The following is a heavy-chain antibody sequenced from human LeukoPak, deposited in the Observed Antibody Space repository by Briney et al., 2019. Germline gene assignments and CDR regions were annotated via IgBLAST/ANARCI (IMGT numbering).Heavy chain of an antibody. Sequence: PSETLSLTCAVYGGSFSGYYWSWIRQPAGKGLEWIGLIYTSGSTNYNPSLKSRVTMSVDTSKNHFSLKLSSVTAADTAVYYCARGYWAGYYYYYALDVWGQGTTVTVSS. CDR1: GGSFSGYY. J-gene: IGHJ6*02. CDR2: IYTSGST. D-gene: IGHD6-13*01. V-gene: IGHV4-59*10. CDR3: ARGYWAGYYYYYALDV.